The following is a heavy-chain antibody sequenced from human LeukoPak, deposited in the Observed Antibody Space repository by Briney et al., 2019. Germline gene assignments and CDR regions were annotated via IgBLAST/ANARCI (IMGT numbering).Heavy chain of an antibody. CDR1: GGSITSSNYY. D-gene: IGHD2-8*02. V-gene: IGHV4-39*07. CDR3: ARAVHPQRVPVKDAYGLDV. J-gene: IGHJ6*02. CDR2: MSYSGNT. Sequence: SETLSLTCIVSGGSITSSNYYWGWLRQPPGKGLEWIGSMSYSGNTYFNPSLRSRPTISVDTSRNQFSLKMSSVTAADTAEYYCARAVHPQRVPVKDAYGLDVWGQGTTVTVSS.